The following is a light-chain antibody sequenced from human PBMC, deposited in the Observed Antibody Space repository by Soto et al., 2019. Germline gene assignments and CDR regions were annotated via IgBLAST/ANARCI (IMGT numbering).Light chain of an antibody. Sequence: EIVLTQSPGTLSLSPGERVTRSCRASQRVSSSYLAWYQQKPGQAPRLLIDGASSRATGIPDRCSGSGSGTDFTLTITRLEPEDFAVYYCQQYGTSRTWTFGQGTKVDIK. CDR2: GAS. CDR1: QRVSSSY. CDR3: QQYGTSRTWT. V-gene: IGKV3-20*01. J-gene: IGKJ1*01.